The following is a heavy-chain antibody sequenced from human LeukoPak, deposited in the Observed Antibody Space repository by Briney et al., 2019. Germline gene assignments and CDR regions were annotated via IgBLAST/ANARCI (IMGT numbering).Heavy chain of an antibody. CDR3: ARDRGYCSGGSCYGRGYYFDY. V-gene: IGHV4-34*09. CDR2: INHSGST. J-gene: IGHJ4*02. D-gene: IGHD2-15*01. Sequence: SETLSLTCAVYGGSFSGYYWSWIRQPPGKGLEWIGEINHSGSTNYNPSLKSRVTISVDTSKNQFSLKLSSVTAADTAVYYCARDRGYCSGGSCYGRGYYFDYWGQGTLVTVSS. CDR1: GGSFSGYY.